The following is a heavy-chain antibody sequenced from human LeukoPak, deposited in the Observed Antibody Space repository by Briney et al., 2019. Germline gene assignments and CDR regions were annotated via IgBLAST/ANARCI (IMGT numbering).Heavy chain of an antibody. CDR1: GFTVSSNY. CDR3: ARATGWVDPFDY. Sequence: GGSLRLSCAASGFTVSSNYMSWVRQAPGKGLEWVSVIYSGGSTYYADSVKGRFTISRDNSKSTLYLQMNSLRDEDTAIYYCARATGWVDPFDYWGQGSLVTVSS. V-gene: IGHV3-53*01. D-gene: IGHD2-15*01. CDR2: IYSGGST. J-gene: IGHJ4*02.